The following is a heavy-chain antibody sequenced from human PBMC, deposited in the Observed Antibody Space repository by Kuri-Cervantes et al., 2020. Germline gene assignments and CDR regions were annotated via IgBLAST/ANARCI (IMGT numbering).Heavy chain of an antibody. CDR2: ISSSRSYI. V-gene: IGHV3-21*01. D-gene: IGHD3-10*01. J-gene: IGHJ4*02. CDR1: GFTFSSYS. Sequence: GESLKISCAASGFTFSSYSMNWVRQAPGKGLEWVSSISSSRSYIYYADSVKGRFTISRDNAKNSLYLQMNSLRAEDTAVYYCARDLRGSGSKEPDYWGQGTLVTVSS. CDR3: ARDLRGSGSKEPDY.